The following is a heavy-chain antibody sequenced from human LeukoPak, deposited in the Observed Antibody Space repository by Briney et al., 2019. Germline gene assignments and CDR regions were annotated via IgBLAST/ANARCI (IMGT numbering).Heavy chain of an antibody. D-gene: IGHD3-10*01. V-gene: IGHV3-7*01. J-gene: IGHJ4*02. CDR2: IKQDGSEK. CDR3: ARGRWFGEFYYFDY. CDR1: EFTFSSYW. Sequence: GGSLRLSCAASEFTFSSYWMSWVRQAPGKGLEWVANIKQDGSEKYYVDSVKGRFTISRDNAKNSLYLQMNSLRAEDTAVYYCARGRWFGEFYYFDYWGQGTLVTVSS.